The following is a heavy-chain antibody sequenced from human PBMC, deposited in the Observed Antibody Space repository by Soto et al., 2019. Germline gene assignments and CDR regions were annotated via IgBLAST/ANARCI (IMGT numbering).Heavy chain of an antibody. CDR3: ARDTAAAGILDY. Sequence: QVQLVQSGAEVKKPGASVKVSCKASGYTFTSYGISWVRQGPGQGLEWIGWISAYNGNTNYAQKLQGRVTMTTDTSTSTAYIELRSLRSDDTAVYYCARDTAAAGILDYWGQGTLVTVSS. CDR2: ISAYNGNT. J-gene: IGHJ4*02. CDR1: GYTFTSYG. V-gene: IGHV1-18*01. D-gene: IGHD6-13*01.